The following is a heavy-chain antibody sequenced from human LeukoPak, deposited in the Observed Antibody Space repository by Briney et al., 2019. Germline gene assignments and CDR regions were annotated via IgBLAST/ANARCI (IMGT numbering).Heavy chain of an antibody. J-gene: IGHJ4*02. D-gene: IGHD6-19*01. CDR1: GFTLSTYP. V-gene: IGHV3-30*04. Sequence: PGTSLRLSCAASGFTLSTYPMHWVRQAPGKGLEWVAVISYDGSNMYCADSVKGRFTISRDNYKNTLYLQMNSLRAEDTAVYYCVRGLGSSGWYYFDYWAQGTLVTVSS. CDR3: VRGLGSSGWYYFDY. CDR2: ISYDGSNM.